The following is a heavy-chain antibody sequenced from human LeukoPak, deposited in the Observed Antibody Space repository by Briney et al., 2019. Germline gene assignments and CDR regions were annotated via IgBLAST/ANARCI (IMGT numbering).Heavy chain of an antibody. CDR3: AKDRGPSGYDHFDY. D-gene: IGHD5-12*01. V-gene: IGHV3-30*02. Sequence: GGSLRLSCAASGFTFSSYGMHWVRQAPGKGLEWVAFIRCDGSNKYYADSVKGRFTISRDNSKNTLYLQMNSLRAEDTAVYYCAKDRGPSGYDHFDYWGQGTLVTVSS. CDR2: IRCDGSNK. J-gene: IGHJ4*02. CDR1: GFTFSSYG.